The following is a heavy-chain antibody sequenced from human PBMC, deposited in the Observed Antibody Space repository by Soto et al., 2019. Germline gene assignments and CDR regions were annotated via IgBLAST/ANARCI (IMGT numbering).Heavy chain of an antibody. CDR3: ARDGGIAAPRPIGYYYYYMDV. D-gene: IGHD6-13*01. CDR1: GGSISSYY. Sequence: SETLSLTCTVSGGSISSYYWSWIRQPPGKGLEWIGYIYYSGSTNYNPFLKSRVTISVDTSKNQFSLKLSSVTAADTAVYYCARDGGIAAPRPIGYYYYYMDVWGKGTTVTVSS. V-gene: IGHV4-59*01. J-gene: IGHJ6*03. CDR2: IYYSGST.